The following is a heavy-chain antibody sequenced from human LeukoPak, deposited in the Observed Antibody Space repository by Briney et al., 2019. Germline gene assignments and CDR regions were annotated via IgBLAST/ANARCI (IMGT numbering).Heavy chain of an antibody. CDR2: ISSSSTI. V-gene: IGHV3-48*01. CDR3: ARDPGGRFDY. CDR1: GFTFSSYS. Sequence: HTGGSLRLSCAASGFTFSSYSMNWVRQAPGKGLEWVSYISSSSTIYYADSVKGRFTISRDNAKNSLYLQMNSLRADDTAVYYCARDPGGRFDYWGQGTLVTVSS. D-gene: IGHD3-10*01. J-gene: IGHJ4*02.